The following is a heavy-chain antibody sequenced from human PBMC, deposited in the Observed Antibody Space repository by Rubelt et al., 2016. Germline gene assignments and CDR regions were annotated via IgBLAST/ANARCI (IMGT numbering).Heavy chain of an antibody. CDR2: ISGSGGST. Sequence: GGSLRLSCSASGFTFSSYAMSWVRQAPGKGLEWVSAISGSGGSTYYADSVKGRFTISRDNSKNTLYLQMNSLRAEDTAVYYCAKESSVRWLQLTFFDYWGQGTLVTVSS. V-gene: IGHV3-23*01. J-gene: IGHJ4*02. D-gene: IGHD5-24*01. CDR3: AKESSVRWLQLTFFDY. CDR1: GFTFSSYA.